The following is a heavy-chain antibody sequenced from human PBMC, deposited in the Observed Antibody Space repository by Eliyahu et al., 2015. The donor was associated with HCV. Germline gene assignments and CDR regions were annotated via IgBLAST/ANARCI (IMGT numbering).Heavy chain of an antibody. V-gene: IGHV4-59*01. CDR2: IYYSGST. CDR1: GGSISSDY. D-gene: IGHD6-13*01. Sequence: QVQLQESGPRLVKPSETLSLTCTVSGGSISSDYWTWIRQPPGKRLEWIGYIYYSGSTSYNPSLKSRVTISIDTSKNQFSLRLRSVTAADTAVYYCAREHSSSSRFDIWGQGTMVTVSS. J-gene: IGHJ3*02. CDR3: AREHSSSSRFDI.